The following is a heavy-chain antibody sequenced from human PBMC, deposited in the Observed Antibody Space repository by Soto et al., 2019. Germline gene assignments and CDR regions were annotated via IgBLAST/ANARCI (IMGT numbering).Heavy chain of an antibody. CDR2: IVGGSDNT. Sequence: VASVQVSCKASGFTFTSSSVQWVRQARGQRLEWIGWIVGGSDNTKYAQKVQERVTITRDMSTSTHYTERSSVRPEGTAVDACAAGWIDIAVAGISHDAFDISG. J-gene: IGHJ3*02. V-gene: IGHV1-58*01. CDR3: AAGWIDIAVAGISHDAFDI. CDR1: GFTFTSSS. D-gene: IGHD6-13*01.